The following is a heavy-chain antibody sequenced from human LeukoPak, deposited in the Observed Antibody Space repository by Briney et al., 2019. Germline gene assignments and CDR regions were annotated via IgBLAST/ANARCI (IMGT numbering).Heavy chain of an antibody. D-gene: IGHD6-13*01. V-gene: IGHV3-20*04. CDR1: GFTFDDYG. Sequence: GGSLRLSCAASGFTFDDYGMNRVRQAPGKGLEWVSGINWNGGSTGYADSVKGRFTISRDNAKNSLYLQMNSLRAEDTALYYCARAGKYSSSWYDYWGQGTLVTVSS. CDR3: ARAGKYSSSWYDY. J-gene: IGHJ4*02. CDR2: INWNGGST.